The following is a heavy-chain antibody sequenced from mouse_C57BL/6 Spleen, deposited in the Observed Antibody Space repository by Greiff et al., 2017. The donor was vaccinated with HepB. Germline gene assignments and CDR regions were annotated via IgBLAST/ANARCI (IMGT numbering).Heavy chain of an antibody. J-gene: IGHJ4*01. CDR2: INPSSGYT. Sequence: VHLVESGAELAKPGASVKLSCKASGYTFTSYWMHWVKQRPGQGLEWIGYINPSSGYTKYNQKFKDKATLTADKSSSTAYMQLSSLTYEDSAVYYCAREEDYDLYAMDYWGQGTSVTVSS. V-gene: IGHV1-7*01. CDR3: AREEDYDLYAMDY. CDR1: GYTFTSYW. D-gene: IGHD2-4*01.